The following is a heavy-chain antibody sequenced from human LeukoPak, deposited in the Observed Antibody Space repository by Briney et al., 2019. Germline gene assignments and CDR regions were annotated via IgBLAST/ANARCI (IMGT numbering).Heavy chain of an antibody. CDR2: ISGSGDST. Sequence: PGGSLRLSCAASGFTFSSYAMSWVRQAPGKGPEWVSTISGSGDSTYYADSVKGRFTISRDKSKNTLYLQMNSLRAEDTAVYYCARGSFWSGYVEYWGQGTLVTVSS. V-gene: IGHV3-23*01. CDR1: GFTFSSYA. CDR3: ARGSFWSGYVEY. D-gene: IGHD3-3*01. J-gene: IGHJ4*02.